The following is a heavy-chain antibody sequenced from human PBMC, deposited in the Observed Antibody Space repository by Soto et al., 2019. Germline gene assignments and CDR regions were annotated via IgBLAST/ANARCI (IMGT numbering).Heavy chain of an antibody. CDR3: TKGAWLDDF. Sequence: EMQLLGSGGGLVQPGGSLRLSCAASGFIFDTFDMSWVRQAPGKGLEWVSAIIGHNGRTYYADSVTGRFTISKDNSNKTLYLQMNSLRVEDTAIYYCTKGAWLDDFCGQGVLVTVSS. CDR1: GFIFDTFD. CDR2: IIGHNGRT. D-gene: IGHD6-19*01. J-gene: IGHJ4*02. V-gene: IGHV3-23*01.